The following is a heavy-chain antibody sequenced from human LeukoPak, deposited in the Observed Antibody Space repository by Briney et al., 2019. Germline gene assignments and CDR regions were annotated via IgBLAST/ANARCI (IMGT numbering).Heavy chain of an antibody. CDR3: ARWYGHEVGRDYYYYMDV. CDR2: IYSGGST. D-gene: IGHD3-10*01. CDR1: GFTVSSNY. J-gene: IGHJ6*03. V-gene: IGHV3-53*01. Sequence: PGGSLRLSCAASGFTVSSNYMSWVRQAPGKGLEWVAVIYSGGSTYYADSVKRRFTISRDNAKNTLYLQMNSLRAEDTAVYYCARWYGHEVGRDYYYYMDVWGKGTTVTASS.